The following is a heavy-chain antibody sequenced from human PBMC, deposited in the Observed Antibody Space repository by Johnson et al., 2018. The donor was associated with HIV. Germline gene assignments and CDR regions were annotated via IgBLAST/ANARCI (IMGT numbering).Heavy chain of an antibody. CDR2: ISYDGSNK. Sequence: VQLVESGGGVVQPGRSLRLSCAASGFTFSSYAMHWVRQAPGKGLEWVAVISYDGSNKYYADSVKGRFTISRDNSKNTLYLQMNSLRTEDTAVYYCSTGDIVVMVGETLLPLHDAFDIWGQGTMVTVSS. J-gene: IGHJ3*02. CDR1: GFTFSSYA. D-gene: IGHD2-8*01. V-gene: IGHV3-30*04. CDR3: STGDIVVMVGETLLPLHDAFDI.